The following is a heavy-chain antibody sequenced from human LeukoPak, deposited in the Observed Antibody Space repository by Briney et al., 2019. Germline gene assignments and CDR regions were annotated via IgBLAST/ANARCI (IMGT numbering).Heavy chain of an antibody. J-gene: IGHJ3*02. CDR3: ARPRSSGWYLDAFDI. CDR1: GGSISSYY. CDR2: IYYSGST. Sequence: SETLSLTCTVSGGSISSYYWSWIRQPPGEGLEWIGYIYYSGSTNYNPSLKSRVTISVDTSKNQFSLKLSSVTAADTAVYYCARPRSSGWYLDAFDIWGQGTMVTVSS. V-gene: IGHV4-59*08. D-gene: IGHD6-19*01.